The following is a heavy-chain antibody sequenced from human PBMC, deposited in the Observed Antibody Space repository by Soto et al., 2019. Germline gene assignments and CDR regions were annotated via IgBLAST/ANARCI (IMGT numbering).Heavy chain of an antibody. CDR1: GGSISSSSYY. Sequence: QLQLLESGPGLVKPSETLSLTCTVSGGSISSSSYYWGWIRQPPGKGLEWIGSIYYSGSTYYNPSLKRRVTXYVHTXXNHFSLKLSSVPAAATAVYYCARHPAVGDPLYFDYWGRGTLVTVSS. J-gene: IGHJ4*02. CDR3: ARHPAVGDPLYFDY. CDR2: IYYSGST. V-gene: IGHV4-39*02. D-gene: IGHD4-17*01.